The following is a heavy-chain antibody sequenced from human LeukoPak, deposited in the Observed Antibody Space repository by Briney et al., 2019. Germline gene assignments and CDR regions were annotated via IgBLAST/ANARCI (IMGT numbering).Heavy chain of an antibody. Sequence: GGSLRLSCAASGFTFSSYSMNWVRQAPGKGLEWVSSISSSSSYIYYADSVKGRFAISRDNAKNSLYLQMNSLRAEDTAVYYCARDQVAAFDIWGQGTMVTVSS. CDR1: GFTFSSYS. CDR2: ISSSSSYI. V-gene: IGHV3-21*01. J-gene: IGHJ3*02. CDR3: ARDQVAAFDI.